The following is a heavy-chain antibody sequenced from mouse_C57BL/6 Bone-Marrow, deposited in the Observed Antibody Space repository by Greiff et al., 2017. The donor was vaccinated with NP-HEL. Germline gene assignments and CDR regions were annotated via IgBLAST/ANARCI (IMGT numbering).Heavy chain of an antibody. D-gene: IGHD1-3*01. Sequence: VQLQQSGAELVRPGSSVKLSCKASGYTFTSYWMHWVKQRPIQGLEWIGNIDPSDSETHYNQKFKDKATLTVDKSSSTAYMQLSSLTSEDSAVYYCARSIYEGYFDVWGTGTTVTVSS. CDR2: IDPSDSET. CDR3: ARSIYEGYFDV. J-gene: IGHJ1*03. CDR1: GYTFTSYW. V-gene: IGHV1-52*01.